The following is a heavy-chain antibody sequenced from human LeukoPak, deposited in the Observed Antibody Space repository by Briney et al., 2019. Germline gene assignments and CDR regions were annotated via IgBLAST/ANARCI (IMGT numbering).Heavy chain of an antibody. D-gene: IGHD6-19*01. CDR1: GDSISTSNSY. CDR3: AREGGSGWYFGYVTYYYYYMDV. CDR2: IYTSGST. J-gene: IGHJ6*03. Sequence: SETLSLTCTVSGDSISTSNSYWGWIRQPPGKGLEWIGRIYTSGSTNCNPSLKSRVTISVDTSKNQFSLKLSSVTAADTAVYYCAREGGSGWYFGYVTYYYYYMDVWGKGTTVTISS. V-gene: IGHV4-61*02.